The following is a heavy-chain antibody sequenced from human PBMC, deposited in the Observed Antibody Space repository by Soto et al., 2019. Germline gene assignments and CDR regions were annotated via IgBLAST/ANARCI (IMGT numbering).Heavy chain of an antibody. D-gene: IGHD3-9*01. J-gene: IGHJ4*02. CDR3: ARDQYYDILTGLDY. V-gene: IGHV1-18*01. CDR1: GYTFTSYG. Sequence: GASVKVSCKAPGYTFTSYGISWVRQAPGQGLEWMGWISAYNGNTNYAQKLQGRVTMTTDTSTSTAYMELRSLRSDDTAVYYCARDQYYDILTGLDYWGQGTLVTVSS. CDR2: ISAYNGNT.